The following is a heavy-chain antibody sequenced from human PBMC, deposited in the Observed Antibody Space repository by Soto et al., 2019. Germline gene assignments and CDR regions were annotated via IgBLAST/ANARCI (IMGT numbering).Heavy chain of an antibody. Sequence: QVQLVQSGAEVKKPGASVKVSCKASGYIFTSYGVSWVRQAPGQGLEWLGWINGYNGNTNYGQNFQGRVTMTTDTSTSPAYMERRSLRSDETAVYYCARMGDVPYYFYGMDVWGKGTTVTVSS. D-gene: IGHD3-16*01. CDR2: INGYNGNT. J-gene: IGHJ6*04. CDR3: ARMGDVPYYFYGMDV. CDR1: GYIFTSYG. V-gene: IGHV1-18*01.